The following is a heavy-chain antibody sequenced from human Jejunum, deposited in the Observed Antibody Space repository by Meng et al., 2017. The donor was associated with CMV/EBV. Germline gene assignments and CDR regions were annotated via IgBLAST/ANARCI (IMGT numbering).Heavy chain of an antibody. CDR3: ARDYGGNSGWFDP. CDR2: MNPTSGNT. Sequence: CKASGYHFTNSDINWVRQATGQGLEWMGWMNPTSGNTGSAQKFQGRVILTRDISISTAYMELSNLRSEDSAIYYCARDYGGNSGWFDPWGQGTLVTVSS. CDR1: GYHFTNSD. J-gene: IGHJ5*02. D-gene: IGHD4-23*01. V-gene: IGHV1-8*01.